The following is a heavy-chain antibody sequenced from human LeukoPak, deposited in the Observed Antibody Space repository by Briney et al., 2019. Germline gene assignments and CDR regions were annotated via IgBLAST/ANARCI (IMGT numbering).Heavy chain of an antibody. CDR1: GFTFSSYG. V-gene: IGHV3-21*01. J-gene: IGHJ4*02. CDR3: ARDRDYDILTGNFDQ. CDR2: ISNSGSYI. Sequence: GGSLRLSCAASGFTFSSYGMNWVRQAPGKGLEWVSSISNSGSYIYYSDSVKGRFTISRDNAKSSLYLQMNSLRVEDTAVYYCARDRDYDILTGNFDQWGQGTLVIVSS. D-gene: IGHD3-9*01.